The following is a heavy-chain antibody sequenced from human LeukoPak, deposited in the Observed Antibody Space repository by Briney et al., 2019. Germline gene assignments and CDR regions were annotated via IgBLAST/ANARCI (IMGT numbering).Heavy chain of an antibody. V-gene: IGHV1-2*02. CDR1: GYTFTGYY. CDR3: AKDVGLIPAMVSY. J-gene: IGHJ4*02. CDR2: INPNSGGT. Sequence: ASVKVSCKASGYTFTGYYMHWVRQAPGQGLEWMGWINPNSGGTNYAQKFQGRVTMTRDTSISTAYMELSRLRSDDTAVYYCAKDVGLIPAMVSYWGQGTLVTVSS. D-gene: IGHD5-18*01.